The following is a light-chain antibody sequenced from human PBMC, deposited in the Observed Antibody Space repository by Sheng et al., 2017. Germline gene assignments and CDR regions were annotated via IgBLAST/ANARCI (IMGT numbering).Light chain of an antibody. V-gene: IGLV1-47*01. CDR2: RSN. Sequence: QSDLTQPPSASGTPGQRVTISCSGTNSNIGNNHVAWYQQLPGTAPKVLVYRSNERPSGVPDRFSGSKSGTSASLAISGLRSEDEAVYYCQSYDRTLSWVFGGGTKVTVL. CDR1: NSNIGNNH. CDR3: QSYDRTLSWV. J-gene: IGLJ3*02.